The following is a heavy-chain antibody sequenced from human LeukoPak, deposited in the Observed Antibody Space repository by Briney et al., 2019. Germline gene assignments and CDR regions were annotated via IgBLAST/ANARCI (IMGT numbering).Heavy chain of an antibody. CDR1: GGTFSSYA. Sequence: SVKVSCKASGGTFSSYAISWVRQAPGQGLEWMGGIIPIFGTANYAQKFQGRVTITADESTSTAYMELSSLRSEDTAVYYCARESPCSGGSCYPTFDYWGQGTLVTVSS. CDR2: IIPIFGTA. D-gene: IGHD2-15*01. V-gene: IGHV1-69*13. J-gene: IGHJ4*02. CDR3: ARESPCSGGSCYPTFDY.